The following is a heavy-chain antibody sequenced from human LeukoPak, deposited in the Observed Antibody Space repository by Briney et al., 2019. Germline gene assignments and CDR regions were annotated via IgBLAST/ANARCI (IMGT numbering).Heavy chain of an antibody. CDR1: GFTFSSYG. CDR2: ISYDGSNK. D-gene: IGHD1-20*01. Sequence: GRSLRLSCAASGFTFSSYGMHWVRQAPGKGLEWVTLISYDGSNKYYADSVKGRFTISRDNSKNTLYLQMNSLRAEDTAVYYCARDANWRFDAFDIWGQGTMVTVFS. J-gene: IGHJ3*02. V-gene: IGHV3-30*03. CDR3: ARDANWRFDAFDI.